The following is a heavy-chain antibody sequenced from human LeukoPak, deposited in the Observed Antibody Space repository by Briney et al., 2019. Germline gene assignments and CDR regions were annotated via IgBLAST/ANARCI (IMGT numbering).Heavy chain of an antibody. CDR2: IHSNSGGT. CDR1: GYAFTDYY. V-gene: IGHV1-2*02. Sequence: ASVKVSGKASGYAFTDYYIHWVRQAPGQGLEWMGWIHSNSGGTNYAQKFQGRVTMTRDTSISTAYMEMSRLRSDDTAVYYCARGDIRLGYSYMDVWGKGTTVTVSS. CDR3: ARGDIRLGYSYMDV. D-gene: IGHD2-15*01. J-gene: IGHJ6*03.